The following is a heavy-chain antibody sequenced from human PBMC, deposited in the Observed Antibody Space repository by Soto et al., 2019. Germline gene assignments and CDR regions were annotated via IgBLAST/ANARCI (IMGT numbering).Heavy chain of an antibody. CDR2: FDPEDGET. CDR1: GYTLTELS. V-gene: IGHV1-24*01. CDR3: AHTRDYLRSGHYYYGMDV. J-gene: IGHJ6*02. D-gene: IGHD3-3*01. Sequence: QVQLVQSGAEVKKPGASVKVSCKVSGYTLTELSMHWVRQAPGKGLEWMGGFDPEDGETIYAQKFQGRVTMTEDTATETAYMEMRRRGSEDTAVYYCAHTRDYLRSGHYYYGMDVWGQGTTVTVS.